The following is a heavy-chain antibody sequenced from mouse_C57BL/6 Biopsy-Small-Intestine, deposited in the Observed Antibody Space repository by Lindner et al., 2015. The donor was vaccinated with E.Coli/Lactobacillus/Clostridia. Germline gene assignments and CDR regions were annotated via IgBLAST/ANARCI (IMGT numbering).Heavy chain of an antibody. Sequence: VQLQESGAELVMPGASVKLSCKASGYTFTSYWMHWVKQRPGQGLEWIGEIDPSHNYTNYNQKFKGKATLTVDKSSSTAYMQLSSLTSEDSAVYYCARRSISSYYFDYWGQGTALTVSS. J-gene: IGHJ2*01. CDR1: GYTFTSYW. CDR3: ARRSISSYYFDY. V-gene: IGHV1-69*01. CDR2: IDPSHNYT. D-gene: IGHD1-1*01.